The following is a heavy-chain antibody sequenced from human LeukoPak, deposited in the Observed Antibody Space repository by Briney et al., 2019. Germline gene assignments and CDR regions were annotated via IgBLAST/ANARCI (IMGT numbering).Heavy chain of an antibody. CDR2: IYTSGST. D-gene: IGHD1-26*01. CDR3: ARGSIVGATFDYFDY. V-gene: IGHV4-4*07. J-gene: IGHJ4*02. CDR1: GGSISSYY. Sequence: SETLSLTCTVSGGSISSYYWTWIRQPAGNGLEWIGRIYTSGSTISNPSLKSRVTMSVDTSKNQFSLRLNSVTAADTAVYYCARGSIVGATFDYFDYWGQGTLVTVSS.